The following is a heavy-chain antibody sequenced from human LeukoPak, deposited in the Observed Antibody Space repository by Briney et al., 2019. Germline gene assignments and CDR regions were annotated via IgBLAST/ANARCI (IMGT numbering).Heavy chain of an antibody. Sequence: SETLSLTCTVSGGSISSGGYYWSWIRQHPGKGLEWMGYIYYSGSTYYNPSLKSRVTISVDTSKNQFSLKLSSVTAADTAVYYCARAPTDYYDSSGYSYYFDSWGQGTLVTVSS. CDR3: ARAPTDYYDSSGYSYYFDS. CDR1: GGSISSGGYY. CDR2: IYYSGST. D-gene: IGHD3-22*01. J-gene: IGHJ4*02. V-gene: IGHV4-31*03.